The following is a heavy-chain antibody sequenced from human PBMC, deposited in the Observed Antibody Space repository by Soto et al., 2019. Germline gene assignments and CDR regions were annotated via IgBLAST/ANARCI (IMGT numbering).Heavy chain of an antibody. J-gene: IGHJ4*02. CDR2: FRAGGDDGTT. CDR1: GFTCSSYS. V-gene: IGHV3-23*01. D-gene: IGHD3-10*01. CDR3: AKKVNSGSGSQYFDY. Sequence: RGSLRLSCVASGFTCSSYSMSWFRQAPGKGLEWVSGFRAGGDDGTTYYADSVKGRFTISRDNSKNTLFLQMNSLRAEDTAIYYCAKKVNSGSGSQYFDYFGQGTLVTVSS.